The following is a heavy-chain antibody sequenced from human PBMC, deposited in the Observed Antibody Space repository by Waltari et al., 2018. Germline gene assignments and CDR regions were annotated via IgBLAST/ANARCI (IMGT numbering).Heavy chain of an antibody. CDR3: AKGLGGDYYWAFDS. V-gene: IGHV3-30*18. CDR1: GFIFTSFG. Sequence: QVQLVESGGCVVQPGTSLTLSCRASGFIFTSFGLHWIRHGPGKGREWGAIVWYDGTNGVYADSDKGRFTISRDSSQKTFYLQMNNLRAEDTARYYCAKGLGGDYYWAFDSWGQGTLVTVSS. D-gene: IGHD2-21*02. J-gene: IGHJ4*02. CDR2: VWYDGTNG.